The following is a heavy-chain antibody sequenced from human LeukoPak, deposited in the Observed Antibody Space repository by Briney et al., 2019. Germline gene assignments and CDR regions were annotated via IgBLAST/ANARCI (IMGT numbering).Heavy chain of an antibody. V-gene: IGHV1-2*02. D-gene: IGHD6-13*01. CDR3: ARGRVGLAAAAPYYYYYMDV. J-gene: IGHJ6*03. CDR1: GYTFTGYY. CDR2: INPNSGGT. Sequence: ASVKVSCKASGYTFTGYYMHWVRQAPGQGLEWMGWINPNSGGTNYAQKFQGRVTMTRDTSISTAYMELSRLRSDDTAVYYCARGRVGLAAAAPYYYYYMDVWGKGTTVTVSS.